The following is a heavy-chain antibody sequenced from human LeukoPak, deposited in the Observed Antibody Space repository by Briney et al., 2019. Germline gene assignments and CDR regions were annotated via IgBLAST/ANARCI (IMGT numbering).Heavy chain of an antibody. CDR1: GFTFSSYA. V-gene: IGHV3-23*01. D-gene: IGHD6-6*01. Sequence: GGSLRLSCAASGFTFSSYAMNWVRQAPGKGLEWVSAISGSGSNTYYADSVKGRFTISRDNSKNTLYLQMNSLRAEDTAVYYCARDLSSSDYYYYMDVWGKGTTVTVSS. CDR2: ISGSGSNT. J-gene: IGHJ6*03. CDR3: ARDLSSSDYYYYMDV.